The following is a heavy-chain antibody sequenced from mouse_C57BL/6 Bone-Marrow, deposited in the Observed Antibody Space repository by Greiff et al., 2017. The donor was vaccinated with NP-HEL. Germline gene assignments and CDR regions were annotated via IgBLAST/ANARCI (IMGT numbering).Heavy chain of an antibody. V-gene: IGHV5-17*01. Sequence: EVKPVESGGGLVKPGGSLKLSCAASGFTFSDYGMHWVRQAPEKGLEWVAYISSGSSTIYYAATVKGRFPISRDNAKNTLFLQMTSLRSEDTAMYYCARPRYYGSSWFAYWGKGTLVTVSA. J-gene: IGHJ3*01. CDR1: GFTFSDYG. D-gene: IGHD1-1*01. CDR2: ISSGSSTI. CDR3: ARPRYYGSSWFAY.